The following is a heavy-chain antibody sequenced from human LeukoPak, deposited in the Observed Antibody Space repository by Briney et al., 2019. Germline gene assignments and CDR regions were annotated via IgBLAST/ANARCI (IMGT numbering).Heavy chain of an antibody. V-gene: IGHV1-18*04. CDR2: ISTYNGNT. CDR3: AREWKYCGATSCGYYFDY. D-gene: IGHD2-2*01. Sequence: GASVKVSCKASGYTFINFYMHWVRQAPGQGLEWMGWISTYNGNTNHSQKLQGRVTMTTDTSTSTAYMELRSLRSDDTAVYYCAREWKYCGATSCGYYFDYWGQGTLVTVSS. CDR1: GYTFINFY. J-gene: IGHJ4*02.